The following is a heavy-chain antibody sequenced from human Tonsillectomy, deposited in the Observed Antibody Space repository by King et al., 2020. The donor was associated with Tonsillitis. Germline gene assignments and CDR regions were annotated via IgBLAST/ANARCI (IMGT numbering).Heavy chain of an antibody. CDR2: ISGTGLTT. Sequence: VQLVESGGGLVHPGGSRRLSCAASEFTFSNYAMNWVRQAPGKGLEWVSAISGTGLTTYYADSVKGRFTISRDNSKTTLYLQMNSLRAEDTAVYFCAKVTLVASGSLYYFDYWGQGTLVTVSS. V-gene: IGHV3-23*04. D-gene: IGHD2/OR15-2a*01. CDR1: EFTFSNYA. J-gene: IGHJ4*02. CDR3: AKVTLVASGSLYYFDY.